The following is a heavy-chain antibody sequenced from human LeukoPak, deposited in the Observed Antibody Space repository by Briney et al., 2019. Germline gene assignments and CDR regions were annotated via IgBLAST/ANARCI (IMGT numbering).Heavy chain of an antibody. CDR1: GGTFSSYA. V-gene: IGHV1-69*04. CDR3: ARDLSGSST. D-gene: IGHD1-26*01. CDR2: IIPIFGIA. Sequence: ASVKVSCKASGGTFSSYAISWVRQAPGQGLEWMGRIIPIFGIANYAQKFQGRVTVTADKSTSTAYMELSSLRSEDTAVYYCARDLSGSSTWGQGTLVTVSS. J-gene: IGHJ5*02.